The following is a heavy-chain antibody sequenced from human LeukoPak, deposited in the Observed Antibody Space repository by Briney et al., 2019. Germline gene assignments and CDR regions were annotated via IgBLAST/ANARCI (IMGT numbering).Heavy chain of an antibody. V-gene: IGHV3-11*03. Sequence: GGSLRLSCAASGFTFSDYYMTWIRQTPGKGLEWLTFISTSSDTRYADSVKGRFTISRDNAKKSLYLQMNSLRAEDTALYYRASLVRYFTGAFDIWGQGTMVTVSS. D-gene: IGHD3-10*01. CDR2: ISTSSDT. CDR1: GFTFSDYY. J-gene: IGHJ3*02. CDR3: ASLVRYFTGAFDI.